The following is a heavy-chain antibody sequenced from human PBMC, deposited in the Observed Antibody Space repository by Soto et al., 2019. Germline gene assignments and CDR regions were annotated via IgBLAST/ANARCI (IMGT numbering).Heavy chain of an antibody. CDR3: AGGRDQPPVGLYFES. CDR1: GGAFTDYI. J-gene: IGHJ4*02. Sequence: ASVMVSCKASGGAFTDYIFDWVRQAPGQGLEWMGGIIPMFGTPKYAQKFQHRVTISADVSTGTAYMELTRLRFDDTAVYYCAGGRDQPPVGLYFESWGEGTRVTVSS. D-gene: IGHD1-26*01. V-gene: IGHV1-69*13. CDR2: IIPMFGTP.